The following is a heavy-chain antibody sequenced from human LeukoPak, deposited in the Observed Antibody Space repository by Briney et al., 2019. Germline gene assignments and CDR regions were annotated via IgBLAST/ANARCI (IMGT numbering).Heavy chain of an antibody. Sequence: ASVKVSFKASGYTFTSYGISWLRQAPGQGLEWMGWISAYNGNTNYAQKLQGRVTMTTDTSTSTAYMELRSLRSDDTAVYYCARAGYSSSCQYPRYPDFDYRGQGTLVTVSS. V-gene: IGHV1-18*01. CDR1: GYTFTSYG. CDR3: ARAGYSSSCQYPRYPDFDY. CDR2: ISAYNGNT. J-gene: IGHJ4*02. D-gene: IGHD6-13*01.